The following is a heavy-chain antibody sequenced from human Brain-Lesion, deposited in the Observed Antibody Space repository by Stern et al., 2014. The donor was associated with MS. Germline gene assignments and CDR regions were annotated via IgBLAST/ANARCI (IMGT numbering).Heavy chain of an antibody. D-gene: IGHD6-6*01. J-gene: IGHJ4*02. CDR1: GFTFDSYA. Sequence: QVQLVQSGGGVVQPGRSLRLSCAASGFTFDSYAMHWVRQTPGKGLEWVAVISYDGDNKYYADSVKGRFTISRDNSKNTPYLLMNSLRPEDTAVYYWARERFSSASRLFDYWGQGALVTVTS. CDR2: ISYDGDNK. V-gene: IGHV3-30-3*01. CDR3: ARERFSSASRLFDY.